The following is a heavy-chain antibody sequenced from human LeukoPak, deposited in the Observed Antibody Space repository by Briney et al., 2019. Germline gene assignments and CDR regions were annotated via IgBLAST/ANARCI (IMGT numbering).Heavy chain of an antibody. V-gene: IGHV3-21*01. J-gene: IGHJ3*02. CDR2: ITSSGPYI. CDR1: GFTFISYS. Sequence: GGSLRLSCEASGFTFISYSMNWVRQAPGKGLEWVSSITSSGPYIYYADSVKGRFTISRDNAKNSLYLQMNSLRAEDTAVYYCARELPDDAFDIWGQGTMVTVSS. CDR3: ARELPDDAFDI.